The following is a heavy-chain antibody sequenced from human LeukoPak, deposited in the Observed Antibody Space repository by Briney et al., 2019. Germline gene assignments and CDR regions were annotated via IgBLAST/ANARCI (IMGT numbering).Heavy chain of an antibody. CDR1: GGSISSYY. CDR3: ASSYYDSSGYYSPKSFHY. CDR2: IYTSGGT. V-gene: IGHV4-4*07. J-gene: IGHJ4*02. Sequence: PSETLSLTCTVSGGSISSYYWSWIRQPAGKGLEWIGRIYTSGGTNYKPSLKSRVTMSVDTSKNQFSLKRSALTAADTAVYYCASSYYDSSGYYSPKSFHYWGQGTLVTVSS. D-gene: IGHD3-22*01.